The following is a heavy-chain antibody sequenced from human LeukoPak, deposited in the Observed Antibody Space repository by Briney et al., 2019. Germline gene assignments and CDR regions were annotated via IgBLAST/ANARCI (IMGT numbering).Heavy chain of an antibody. J-gene: IGHJ4*02. CDR3: ARAGGSYWMGAKFDY. CDR2: ISDSGGST. V-gene: IGHV3-23*01. D-gene: IGHD1-26*01. Sequence: GGSLRLSCVVYGFTFSTYAMSWVRQAPGQGLEWVSGISDSGGSTYYADSVKGRFTISRDNSKNTLYLQMNSLRAEDTAVYYCARAGGSYWMGAKFDYWGQGSLVTVSS. CDR1: GFTFSTYA.